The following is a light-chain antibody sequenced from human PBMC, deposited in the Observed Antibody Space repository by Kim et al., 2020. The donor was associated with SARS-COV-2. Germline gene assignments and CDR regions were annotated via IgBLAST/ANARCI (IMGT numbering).Light chain of an antibody. J-gene: IGKJ2*01. V-gene: IGKV3-20*01. CDR2: SLS. CDR3: QQYGMTPPYT. Sequence: SPGELATLSGGTIHSVCIHCFAWYQQKPGQAPILLMYSLSNRATGIPDRFSGSGSGTDFTLTISRLEPEDFAVYYCQQYGMTPPYTFGRGTKLEIK. CDR1: HSVCIHC.